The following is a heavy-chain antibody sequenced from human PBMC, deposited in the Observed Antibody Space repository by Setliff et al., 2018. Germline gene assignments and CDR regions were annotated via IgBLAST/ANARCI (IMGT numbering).Heavy chain of an antibody. CDR1: GGSLSSYNY. J-gene: IGHJ5*02. Sequence: PSETLSLTCTVSGGSLSSYNYWSWIRQPAGKGLEWIGQIYTDGSTNYNPSLKSRVTISVDTSMSQFSLKLSSVTAADTAVYYCARGIGGYCSSMSCSNESWPWGQGTLVTVSS. V-gene: IGHV4-4*07. D-gene: IGHD2-2*01. CDR2: IYTDGST. CDR3: ARGIGGYCSSMSCSNESWP.